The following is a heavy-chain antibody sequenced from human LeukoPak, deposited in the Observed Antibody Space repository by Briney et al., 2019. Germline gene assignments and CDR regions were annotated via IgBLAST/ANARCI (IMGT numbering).Heavy chain of an antibody. J-gene: IGHJ3*02. V-gene: IGHV1-2*02. CDR3: ARDQGVGATSAFDI. Sequence: ASVKVSCKASGYTFTGYYMRWVRQAPGQGLEWMGWINPNSGGTNYAQKFQGRVTMTRDTSISTAYMELSRLRSDDTAVYYCARDQGVGATSAFDIWGQGTMVTVSS. CDR1: GYTFTGYY. CDR2: INPNSGGT. D-gene: IGHD1-26*01.